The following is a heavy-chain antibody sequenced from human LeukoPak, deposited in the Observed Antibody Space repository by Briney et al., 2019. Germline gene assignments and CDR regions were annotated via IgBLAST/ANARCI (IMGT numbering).Heavy chain of an antibody. CDR1: GYIFISYF. CDR3: ARSGGDAIRPFDY. D-gene: IGHD2-21*02. Sequence: ASVKVSCRASGYIFISYFIHWVRQAPGQGLEWMGIINPSGGSTRYAQKFQGRVTMTRDTSTSTVYMEMSSLRSEDTAVYYCARSGGDAIRPFDYWGQGTLVTVSS. J-gene: IGHJ4*02. CDR2: INPSGGST. V-gene: IGHV1-46*01.